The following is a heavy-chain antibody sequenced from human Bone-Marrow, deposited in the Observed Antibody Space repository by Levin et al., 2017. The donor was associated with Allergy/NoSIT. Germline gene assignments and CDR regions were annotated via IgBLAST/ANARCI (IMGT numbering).Heavy chain of an antibody. J-gene: IGHJ4*02. Sequence: GGSLRLSCAASGFTVSTNYMNWVRQAPGKGLEWVSVTYSGGDTDYADSVKGRFTISRDNSKNTVYLQMNSLRVEDTAVYYCARETQQLGNWFDYWGQGTLVTVSS. CDR1: GFTVSTNY. CDR2: TYSGGDT. CDR3: ARETQQLGNWFDY. D-gene: IGHD6-6*01. V-gene: IGHV3-66*01.